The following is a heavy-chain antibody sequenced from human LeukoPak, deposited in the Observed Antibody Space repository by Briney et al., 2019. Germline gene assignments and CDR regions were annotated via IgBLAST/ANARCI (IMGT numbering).Heavy chain of an antibody. CDR1: GGSISSSYYY. V-gene: IGHV4-39*07. D-gene: IGHD1-7*01. CDR3: ARQLGITGTTLFDY. J-gene: IGHJ4*02. CDR2: IYSSGST. Sequence: PSETLSLTCTVSGGSISSSYYYWGWIRQPPGKGLEWIGSIYSSGSTYYNPSLKSRVTISVDTSKNQFSLKLTSVTAADTAVYYCARQLGITGTTLFDYWGQGTLVTVSS.